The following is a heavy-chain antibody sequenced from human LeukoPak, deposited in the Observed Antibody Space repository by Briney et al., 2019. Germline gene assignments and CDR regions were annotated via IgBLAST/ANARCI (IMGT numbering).Heavy chain of an antibody. D-gene: IGHD2-2*01. V-gene: IGHV3-23*01. Sequence: PGGSLRLSCAASGFTFSSYAMSWVRQAPGKGLEWVAAISGSGGSTYYADSVKGRFTISRDNSKNTLYLQMNSLRAEDTAVYYCAKGLVVPRGTPSFDYWGQGTLVTVSS. J-gene: IGHJ4*02. CDR3: AKGLVVPRGTPSFDY. CDR1: GFTFSSYA. CDR2: ISGSGGST.